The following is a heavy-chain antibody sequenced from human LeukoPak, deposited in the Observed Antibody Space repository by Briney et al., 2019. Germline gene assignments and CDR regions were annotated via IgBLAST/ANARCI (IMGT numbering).Heavy chain of an antibody. J-gene: IGHJ4*02. CDR2: MNPNSGNT. Sequence: ASVKVSCKASGYTFTSYDINWVRQAPGQGLEWMGWMNPNSGNTGYAQKFQGRVTMTRNTSISTAYMELSSLRSEDTAAYYCARGTFDCSSTSCYRRFDYWGQGTLVTVSS. CDR3: ARGTFDCSSTSCYRRFDY. D-gene: IGHD2-2*01. V-gene: IGHV1-8*01. CDR1: GYTFTSYD.